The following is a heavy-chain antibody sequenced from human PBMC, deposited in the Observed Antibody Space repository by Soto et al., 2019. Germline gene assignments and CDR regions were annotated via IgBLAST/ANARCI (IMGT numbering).Heavy chain of an antibody. CDR1: GFTFISYS. V-gene: IGHV3-21*01. CDR2: ISSSSSYI. D-gene: IGHD5-12*01. J-gene: IGHJ4*02. CDR3: ASSRGYSAYDYNY. Sequence: EVQLVESGGGLVKPGGSLRLSCAASGFTFISYSMNWVRQAPGKGLEWVSSISSSSSYIYYADSVKGRFTISRDNAKNSLYLQMNSLRAEDTAVYYCASSRGYSAYDYNYWGQGTLVTVSS.